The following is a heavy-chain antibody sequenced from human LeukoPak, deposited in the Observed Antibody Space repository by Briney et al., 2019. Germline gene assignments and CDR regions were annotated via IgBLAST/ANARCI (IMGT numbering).Heavy chain of an antibody. CDR1: GFTFSSYG. J-gene: IGHJ4*02. CDR2: IRYDGSNK. D-gene: IGHD3-10*01. V-gene: IGHV3-30*02. CDR3: ARRNYYGSGSFSAGIRDFDY. Sequence: GGSLRLSCAASGFTFSSYGMHWVRQAPGKGLEWVAFIRYDGSNKYYADSVKGRFTISRDNSKNTLYLQMNSLRAEDTAVYYCARRNYYGSGSFSAGIRDFDYWGQGTLVTVSS.